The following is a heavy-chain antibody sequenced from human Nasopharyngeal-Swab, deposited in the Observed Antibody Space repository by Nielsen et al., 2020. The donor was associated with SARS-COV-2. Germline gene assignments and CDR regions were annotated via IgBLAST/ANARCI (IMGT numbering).Heavy chain of an antibody. D-gene: IGHD6-13*01. CDR2: IYYSGST. V-gene: IGHV4-39*07. CDR3: ARKVGPWGYSTS. J-gene: IGHJ4*02. Sequence: WIRQPTGKGLEWIGSIYYSGSTYYNPSLKSRVTISVDTSKNQFSLKLSSVTAADTAVYYCARKVGPWGYSTSWGQGTLVTVSS.